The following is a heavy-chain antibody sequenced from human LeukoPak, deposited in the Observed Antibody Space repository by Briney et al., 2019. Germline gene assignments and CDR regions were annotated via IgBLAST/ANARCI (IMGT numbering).Heavy chain of an antibody. CDR1: GFTFSSYA. CDR2: ISGSGST. D-gene: IGHD3-10*01. V-gene: IGHV3-23*01. J-gene: IGHJ4*02. Sequence: GGSLSLSCAASGFTFSSYAVSWVRQVPAKGLEWVSSISGSGSTYYADSVKGRFTTSRDNSKNTLYLQMNSLRAEDTAVYYCAKDRAVRGLMGAGDYWGQGTLVTVSS. CDR3: AKDRAVRGLMGAGDY.